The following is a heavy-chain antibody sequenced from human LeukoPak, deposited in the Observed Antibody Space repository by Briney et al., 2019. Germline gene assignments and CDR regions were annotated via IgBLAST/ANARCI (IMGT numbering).Heavy chain of an antibody. J-gene: IGHJ6*04. CDR3: ARDSTMVRGVIIACYYGMDV. D-gene: IGHD3-10*01. CDR1: GFTFSSYE. V-gene: IGHV3-48*03. Sequence: PGGSLRLSCAASGFTFSSYEMNWVRQAPGKGLEWVSYISSSGSTIYYADSVKGRFTISRDNAKNSLYLQMNSLRAEDTAVYYCARDSTMVRGVIIACYYGMDVWGKGTTVTVSS. CDR2: ISSSGSTI.